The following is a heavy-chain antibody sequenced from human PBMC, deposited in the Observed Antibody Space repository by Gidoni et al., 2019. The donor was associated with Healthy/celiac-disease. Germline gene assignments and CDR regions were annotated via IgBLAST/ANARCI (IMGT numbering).Heavy chain of an antibody. CDR1: GFPFSSYG. CDR2: IWYDGSNK. CDR3: ARAQVVTAAIFDY. V-gene: IGHV3-33*01. J-gene: IGHJ4*02. Sequence: QVQLVEPGGGVVQPGRSLSLSCAASGFPFSSYGMHWVRQAPGKGLEWVAVIWYDGSNKYYADSVKGRFTISRDNSKNTLYLQMNSLRAEYTAVYYCARAQVVTAAIFDYWGQGTLVTVSS. D-gene: IGHD2-2*01.